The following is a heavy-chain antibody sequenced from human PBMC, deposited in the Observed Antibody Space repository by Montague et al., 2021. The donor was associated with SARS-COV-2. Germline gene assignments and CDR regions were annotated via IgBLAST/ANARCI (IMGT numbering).Heavy chain of an antibody. CDR2: IYYSGST. V-gene: IGHV4-39*01. D-gene: IGHD6-13*01. CDR3: ARQLKVSCSIAAAGTHDY. J-gene: IGHJ4*02. CDR1: GGSISSSSYY. Sequence: SETLSLTCTVSGGSISSSSYYWGWIRQPPGKGLEWIGSIYYSGSTYYNPSLKSRVTISVDTSKNQFSLKLSSVTAADTAVYYCARQLKVSCSIAAAGTHDYWGQGTLVTVSS.